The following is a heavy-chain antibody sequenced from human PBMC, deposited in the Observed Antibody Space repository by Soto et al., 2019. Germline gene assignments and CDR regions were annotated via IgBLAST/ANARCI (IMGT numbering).Heavy chain of an antibody. CDR2: ISGSGGST. J-gene: IGHJ1*01. V-gene: IGHV3-23*01. D-gene: IGHD3-22*01. CDR3: AKDPITMIVVVTTGFQH. CDR1: GFTFSSYA. Sequence: EVQLLESGGGLVQPGGSLRLSCAASGFTFSSYAMSWVRQAPGKGLEWVSAISGSGGSTYYADSVKGRFTISRDNSKNTLYPQMNSLRAEDTAVYYCAKDPITMIVVVTTGFQHWGQGTLVTVSS.